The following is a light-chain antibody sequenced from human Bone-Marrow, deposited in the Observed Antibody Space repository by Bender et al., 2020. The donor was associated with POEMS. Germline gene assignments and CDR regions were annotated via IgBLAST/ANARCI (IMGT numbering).Light chain of an antibody. Sequence: QSVLTQPPSASGTPGQRVTISCSGGSSNIGAHAVNWYQHLPGTAPKLLIYSSHRPSEVPDRFSGSRSGTSASLAISGLQSEDEADYYCAVWDDSLNGWVFGGVTRLTVL. CDR1: SSNIGAHA. J-gene: IGLJ3*02. V-gene: IGLV1-44*01. CDR2: SS. CDR3: AVWDDSLNGWV.